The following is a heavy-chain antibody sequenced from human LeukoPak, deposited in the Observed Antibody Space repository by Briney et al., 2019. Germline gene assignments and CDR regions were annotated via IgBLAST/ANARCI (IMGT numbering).Heavy chain of an antibody. CDR2: ICYSGST. V-gene: IGHV4-39*07. Sequence: PSETLSLTCTVSGGSISSSSYCWGWIRQPPGKGLEWIGSICYSGSTFYNPSLKSRVTLSVDTSKNQLSLKLTSVTAADTAVYYCATAMYCSSPSCFDYWGQGTLVTVSS. J-gene: IGHJ4*02. CDR1: GGSISSSSYC. CDR3: ATAMYCSSPSCFDY. D-gene: IGHD2-2*01.